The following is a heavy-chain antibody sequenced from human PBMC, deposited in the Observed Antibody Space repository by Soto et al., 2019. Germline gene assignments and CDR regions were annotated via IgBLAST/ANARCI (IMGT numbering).Heavy chain of an antibody. V-gene: IGHV4-4*02. D-gene: IGHD1-26*01. CDR3: ARVPWGIYYYYGMDV. CDR1: GGSISSSNW. Sequence: SETLSLTCAVSGGSISSSNWWSWVRQPPGKGLEWIGEIYHSGSTNYNPSLKSRVTISVDKSKNQFSLKLSSVTAADTAVYYCARVPWGIYYYYGMDVWGQGTTVTVSS. J-gene: IGHJ6*02. CDR2: IYHSGST.